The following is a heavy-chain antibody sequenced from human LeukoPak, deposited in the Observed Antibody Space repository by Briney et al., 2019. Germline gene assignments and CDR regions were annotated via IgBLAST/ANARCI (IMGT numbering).Heavy chain of an antibody. J-gene: IGHJ6*03. CDR3: ARANYFYSHIDV. CDR1: GGSLTSYY. Sequence: PSETLSLTCTVSGGSLTSYYWSWIRQPPGKGLEWIGYIYYSGTTNYNPSLKSRVTISVDTSKEQFSLKLSSVTAADTAVYYCARANYFYSHIDVWVKGTTVTVSS. V-gene: IGHV4-59*01. CDR2: IYYSGTT.